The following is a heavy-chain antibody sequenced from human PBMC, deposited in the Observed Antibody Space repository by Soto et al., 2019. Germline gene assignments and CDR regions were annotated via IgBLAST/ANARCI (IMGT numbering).Heavy chain of an antibody. V-gene: IGHV3-21*01. J-gene: IGHJ6*02. CDR3: ARNYDILTAYYYGMEV. Sequence: PGGSLRLSCAASGFTFSSYSMNWVRQAPGKGPEWVSSISSSSSYIYYADSVKGRFTISRDNAKNSLYLQMNSLRAEDTAVYYCARNYDILTAYYYGMEVWGQGTTVNVSS. D-gene: IGHD3-9*01. CDR1: GFTFSSYS. CDR2: ISSSSSYI.